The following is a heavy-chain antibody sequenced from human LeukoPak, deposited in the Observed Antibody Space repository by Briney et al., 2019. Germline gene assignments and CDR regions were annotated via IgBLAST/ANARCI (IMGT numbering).Heavy chain of an antibody. CDR3: ARHGGSSGWYHFDY. CDR1: GGSISSSSFY. Sequence: SETLSLTCTVSGGSISSSSFYRGWIRQPPGKGLEWIGSIYYSGSTYYNPSLKSRVTISVDTSKNQFSLNLNSVTAADTALYYCARHGGSSGWYHFDYWGQGTLVTVSS. V-gene: IGHV4-39*01. D-gene: IGHD6-13*01. J-gene: IGHJ4*02. CDR2: IYYSGST.